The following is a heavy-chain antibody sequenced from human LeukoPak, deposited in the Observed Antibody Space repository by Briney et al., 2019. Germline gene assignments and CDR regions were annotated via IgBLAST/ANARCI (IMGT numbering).Heavy chain of an antibody. CDR1: GGSINNHKW. Sequence: PSETLSLTCAVSGGSINNHKWWSWIRQSPGKGLEWLGEIFYTGSPNYNPSFQSHITMSVDKSNNQFSLILTSVTVADTAVYYCARDGNSYYDYWGQGIMVTVTS. V-gene: IGHV4-4*02. CDR3: ARDGNSYYDY. CDR2: IFYTGSP. D-gene: IGHD4-11*01. J-gene: IGHJ4*02.